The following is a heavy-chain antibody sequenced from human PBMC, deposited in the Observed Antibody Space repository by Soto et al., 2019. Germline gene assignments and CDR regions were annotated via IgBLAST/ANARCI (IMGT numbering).Heavy chain of an antibody. V-gene: IGHV1-18*01. Sequence: ASVKVSCKASGYTFTSYGISWVRQAPGQGLEWMGWISAYNGNTNYAQKFQGRVTMTRDTSTSTVYMELSSLRSEDTAVYYCARDSAGTTVAGTEYVFDYWGQGTLVTVSS. J-gene: IGHJ4*02. CDR2: ISAYNGNT. D-gene: IGHD6-19*01. CDR1: GYTFTSYG. CDR3: ARDSAGTTVAGTEYVFDY.